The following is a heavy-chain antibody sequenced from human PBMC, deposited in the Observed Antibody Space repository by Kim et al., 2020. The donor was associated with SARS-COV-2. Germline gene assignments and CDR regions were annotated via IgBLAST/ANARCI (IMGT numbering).Heavy chain of an antibody. Sequence: AQGFTGRFVFSLDTSVSTAYLQISSLKAEDTAVYYCARVAAAGRVFAFDIWGQGTMVTVSS. CDR3: ARVAAAGRVFAFDI. J-gene: IGHJ3*02. V-gene: IGHV7-4-1*02. D-gene: IGHD6-13*01.